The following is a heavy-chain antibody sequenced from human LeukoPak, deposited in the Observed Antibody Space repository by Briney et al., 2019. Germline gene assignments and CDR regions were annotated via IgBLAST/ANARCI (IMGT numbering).Heavy chain of an antibody. V-gene: IGHV4-59*08. CDR2: IYYSGDT. D-gene: IGHD3-22*01. J-gene: IGHJ4*02. CDR1: GGSISSSY. Sequence: SETLSLTCTVSGGSISSSYWSWIRQPPGKGLECIGYIYYSGDTNYNPSLKSRVSMSLDTSKNQLSLKLSSVTAADTAVYYCARHYNYDSGGDPFDFWGQGTPVTVSS. CDR3: ARHYNYDSGGDPFDF.